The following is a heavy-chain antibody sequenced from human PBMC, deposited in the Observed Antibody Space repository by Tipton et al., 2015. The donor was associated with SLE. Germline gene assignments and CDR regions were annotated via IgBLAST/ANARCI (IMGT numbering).Heavy chain of an antibody. CDR3: ARGSPFMEWERNWFDP. CDR2: VYYTGNT. D-gene: IGHD3-3*01. Sequence: TLSLTCIVSGDSISSSSYYWGWIRQPPGKGLEWVGTVYYTGNTFYNPSLKSRVTISVDTSKNQFSLNLSSVTAEDTAVYYCARGSPFMEWERNWFDPWGQGTLVTVSS. J-gene: IGHJ5*02. V-gene: IGHV4-39*07. CDR1: GDSISSSSYY.